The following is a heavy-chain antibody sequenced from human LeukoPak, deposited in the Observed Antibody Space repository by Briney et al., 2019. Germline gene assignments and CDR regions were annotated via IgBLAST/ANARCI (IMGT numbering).Heavy chain of an antibody. CDR2: IKQDGSEK. J-gene: IGHJ5*02. V-gene: IGHV3-7*02. D-gene: IGHD3-3*01. Sequence: GGSLRLSCAAPGFTSKTYWLNWVRQAPGKGLEWVANIKQDGSEKYYVDSVKGRFTISTDIAKRSLYLQMNSLRAEDTAVYYCARGDYDFRFDPWGQGTLVTVSS. CDR3: ARGDYDFRFDP. CDR1: GFTSKTYW.